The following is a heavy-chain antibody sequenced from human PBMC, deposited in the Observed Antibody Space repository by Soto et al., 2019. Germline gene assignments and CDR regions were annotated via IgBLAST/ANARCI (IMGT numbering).Heavy chain of an antibody. V-gene: IGHV4-59*08. CDR3: ARHPGYSSGWGGNFDY. CDR2: IYYSGST. J-gene: IGHJ4*02. CDR1: GGSISSYY. Sequence: SETLSLTCTLSGGSISSYYWSWIRQPPGKGLEWIGYIYYSGSTNYNPSLKSRVTISVDTSKNQFSLKLSSVTAADTAVYYCARHPGYSSGWGGNFDYWAQGTLVTVSS. D-gene: IGHD6-19*01.